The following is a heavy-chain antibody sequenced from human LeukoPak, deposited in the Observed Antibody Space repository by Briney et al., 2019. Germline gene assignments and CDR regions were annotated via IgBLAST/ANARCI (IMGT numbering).Heavy chain of an antibody. CDR1: GFTFSSYA. D-gene: IGHD6-13*01. CDR3: ARVFSSSWYGDY. Sequence: GGTLRLSCAASGFTFSSYAMSWVRQATGKGLEWVSAISGSGGSTYYADSVKGRFTISRDNSKNTLYLQMNSLRAEDTAVYYCARVFSSSWYGDYWGQGTLVTVSS. CDR2: ISGSGGST. V-gene: IGHV3-23*01. J-gene: IGHJ4*02.